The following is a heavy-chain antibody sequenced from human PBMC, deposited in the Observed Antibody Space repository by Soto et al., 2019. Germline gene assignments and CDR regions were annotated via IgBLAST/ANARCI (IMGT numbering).Heavy chain of an antibody. CDR3: ARAYGGFDNGLDV. V-gene: IGHV4-59*01. J-gene: IGHJ6*02. CDR1: GDSIRSYY. CDR2: IYYSGST. D-gene: IGHD5-12*01. Sequence: LSLTCTVSGDSIRSYYWTWIRQPPGKGLELIGYIYYSGSTRYNPSLKSRVTISVDMSKNQFSLKLSSVIAADTAVYYCARAYGGFDNGLDVWGQGTAVTVS.